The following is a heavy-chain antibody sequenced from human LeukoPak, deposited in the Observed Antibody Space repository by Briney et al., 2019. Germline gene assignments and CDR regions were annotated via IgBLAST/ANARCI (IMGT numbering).Heavy chain of an antibody. CDR1: GFTVSSNY. Sequence: GGSLRLSCAASGFTVSSNYMSWVRQAPGKGLEWVSVIYSGGSTSYADSVKGRFTISRDNSKNILYLQMNSLRAEDTAIYYCAKAHSSSWYEFDFGGQGTLVTVS. V-gene: IGHV3-53*01. CDR3: AKAHSSSWYEFDF. CDR2: IYSGGST. D-gene: IGHD6-13*01. J-gene: IGHJ4*02.